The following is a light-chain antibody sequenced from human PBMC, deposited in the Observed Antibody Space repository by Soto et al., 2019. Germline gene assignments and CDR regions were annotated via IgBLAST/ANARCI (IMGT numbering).Light chain of an antibody. J-gene: IGLJ1*01. CDR1: SSDVGGYNY. CDR2: DVS. CDR3: CSYAGSYTSKV. Sequence: QSALTQPRSVSGSPGQSVTISCTGTSSDVGGYNYVSWYQQHPGKAPKLMIYDVSKRPSGVPDRFSGSKSGNTASLTISGLQAEDEADYYCCSYAGSYTSKVFGTGTKGTVL. V-gene: IGLV2-11*01.